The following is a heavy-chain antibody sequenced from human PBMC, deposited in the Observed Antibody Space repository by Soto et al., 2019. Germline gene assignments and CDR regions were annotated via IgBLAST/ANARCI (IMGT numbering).Heavy chain of an antibody. CDR3: ARRDGGGAGGYYYGMDV. CDR1: GGTFSSYA. J-gene: IGHJ6*02. D-gene: IGHD2-15*01. Sequence: QVQLVQSGAEVKKPGSSVKVSCKASGGTFSSYAISWVRQAPGQGLEWMGGIIPIFGTANYAQKFQGRVTITADESTSTADMELSSLRSEDTAVYYCARRDGGGAGGYYYGMDVWGQGSTVTVSS. V-gene: IGHV1-69*12. CDR2: IIPIFGTA.